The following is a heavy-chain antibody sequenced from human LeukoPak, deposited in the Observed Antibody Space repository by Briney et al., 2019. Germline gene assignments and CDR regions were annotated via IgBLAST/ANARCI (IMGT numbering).Heavy chain of an antibody. J-gene: IGHJ6*02. V-gene: IGHV4-34*01. Sequence: PSETLSLTCAVYGGSFSDYYWSWIRQPPGKGLEWIGEINHSGSTNYNASLKSRVTISVDTSKNQFSLKLSSVTAADTAVYYCASPDVWGQGTTVTVSS. CDR1: GGSFSDYY. CDR2: INHSGST. CDR3: ASPDV.